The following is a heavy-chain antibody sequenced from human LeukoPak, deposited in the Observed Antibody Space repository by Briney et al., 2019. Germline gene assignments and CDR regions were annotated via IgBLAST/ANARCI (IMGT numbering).Heavy chain of an antibody. V-gene: IGHV3-23*01. CDR1: GFSLSNYG. CDR2: ISGGATST. D-gene: IGHD4-23*01. CDR3: AKDSPVATY. Sequence: GASLRLSCAASGFSLSNYGMTWVRQAPGKGLERVSAISGGATSTYYADSVKGRFTISRDNSKNTLYLEMNSLRADDTAVYYCAKDSPVATYWGQGTLVTVSS. J-gene: IGHJ4*02.